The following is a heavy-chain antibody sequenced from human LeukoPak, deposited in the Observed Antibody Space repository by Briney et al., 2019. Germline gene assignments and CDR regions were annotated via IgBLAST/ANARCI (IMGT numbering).Heavy chain of an antibody. CDR3: ARGPLIVGAKYYFDY. CDR1: GGSISSSSYY. V-gene: IGHV4-39*07. D-gene: IGHD1-26*01. J-gene: IGHJ4*02. Sequence: SETLSLTCTVSGGSISSSSYYWGWIRQPPGKGLEWIGSIYYSGSTYYNPSLKSRVTISVDTSKNQFSLKLSSVTAADTAVYYCARGPLIVGAKYYFDYWGQGTLVTVSS. CDR2: IYYSGST.